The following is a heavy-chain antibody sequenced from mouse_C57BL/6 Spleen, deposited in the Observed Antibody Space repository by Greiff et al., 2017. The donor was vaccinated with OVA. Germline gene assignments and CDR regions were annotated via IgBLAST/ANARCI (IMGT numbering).Heavy chain of an antibody. CDR2: IDPSDSET. V-gene: IGHV1-52*01. D-gene: IGHD2-5*01. CDR1: GYTFTSYW. CDR3: APYYSNYGGFAY. J-gene: IGHJ3*01. Sequence: QVQLQQPGAELVRPGSSVKLSCKASGYTFTSYWMHWVKQRPIQGLEWIGNIDPSDSETHYNQKVKDRATLTVDQSTSTAYMQLSILTSEDSAVYYCAPYYSNYGGFAYWGQGTLVTVSA.